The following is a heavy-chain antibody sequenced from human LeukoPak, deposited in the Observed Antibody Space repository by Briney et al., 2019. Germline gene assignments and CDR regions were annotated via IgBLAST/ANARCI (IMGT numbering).Heavy chain of an antibody. D-gene: IGHD5-18*01. CDR2: IYYSGST. J-gene: IGHJ1*01. CDR3: ARHNGNLWLPEYCQH. V-gene: IGHV4-39*01. Sequence: SETLSLTRTVSGGSISNSSYYWGCIRHPPGKGRGWIGSIYYSGSTYYNPSLKSRVTISVDTSNNQYSLKLSSVAAADTAVYYCARHNGNLWLPEYCQHWGQGTLVTVSS. CDR1: GGSISNSSYY.